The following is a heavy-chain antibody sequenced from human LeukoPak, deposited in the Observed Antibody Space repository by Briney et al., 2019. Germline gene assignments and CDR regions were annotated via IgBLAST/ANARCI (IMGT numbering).Heavy chain of an antibody. D-gene: IGHD5-18*01. CDR2: INPTGTDT. J-gene: IGHJ5*02. Sequence: ASVKVSCKASGYTFSTYYMYWVRQSPGQGLEWMGAINPTGTDTIYAQTFQGRVTMTRDLSTSTVYMELSSLRSEDTAVYYCVRDGYYYGSNWFDPWGQGTLVTVPS. CDR1: GYTFSTYY. V-gene: IGHV1-46*01. CDR3: VRDGYYYGSNWFDP.